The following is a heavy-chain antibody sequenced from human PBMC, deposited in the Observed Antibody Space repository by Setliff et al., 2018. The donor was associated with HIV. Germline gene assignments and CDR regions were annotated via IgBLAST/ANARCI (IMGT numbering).Heavy chain of an antibody. CDR3: ARHWDYDRSSSYFRAFDI. CDR2: IFYSGFT. CDR1: GDSISTNSPY. Sequence: SETLSLTCTVSGDSISTNSPYRAWIRQPPGKGLEWIGTIFYSGFTYYNPSLKSRVSIAVDTSKNQISLRLSSVTVADTAVYYCARHWDYDRSSSYFRAFDIWGQGTMVTVS. D-gene: IGHD3-22*01. V-gene: IGHV4-39*01. J-gene: IGHJ3*02.